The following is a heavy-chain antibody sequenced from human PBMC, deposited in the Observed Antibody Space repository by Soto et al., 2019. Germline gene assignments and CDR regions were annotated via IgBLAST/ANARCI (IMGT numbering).Heavy chain of an antibody. J-gene: IGHJ4*02. D-gene: IGHD1-26*01. Sequence: EVQLVESGGGLVKPGGSLRLSCAASGFTFSSYSMNWVRQAPGKGLEWVSSISSSSSYIYYADSVKGRFTISRDNAKKSLYLQMHSRRAEDTGVYYCARGGSGSFHSYFDYWGQGTLVTVSS. CDR2: ISSSSSYI. CDR1: GFTFSSYS. V-gene: IGHV3-21*01. CDR3: ARGGSGSFHSYFDY.